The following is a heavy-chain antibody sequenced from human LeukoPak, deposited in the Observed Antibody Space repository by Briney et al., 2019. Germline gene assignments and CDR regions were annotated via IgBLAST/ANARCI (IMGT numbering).Heavy chain of an antibody. J-gene: IGHJ4*02. D-gene: IGHD2-2*01. Sequence: GGSLRLSCAASGFTFSSYAMHWVRQAPGKGLEWVAVISYDGSNKYYADSVKGRFTISRDNAKNSLYLQMNSLRAEDTAVYYCAATRNEGDYWGQGTLVTVSS. CDR3: AATRNEGDY. V-gene: IGHV3-30-3*01. CDR2: ISYDGSNK. CDR1: GFTFSSYA.